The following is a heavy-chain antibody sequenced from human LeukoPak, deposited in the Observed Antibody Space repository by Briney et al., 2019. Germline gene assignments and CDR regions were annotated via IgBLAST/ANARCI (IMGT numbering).Heavy chain of an antibody. CDR2: MSRSGSTI. D-gene: IGHD3-22*01. CDR1: GFTFSDYN. V-gene: IGHV3-11*04. Sequence: GGSLRLSCAASGFTFSDYNMRWIRQAPGKGLEWVSSMSRSGSTIYYADSVKGRFTISRDNAKNSLYLQMNSLRAEDTAVYYCARGSAASGYYDSRGRYGYFDYWGQGTLVTVSS. J-gene: IGHJ4*02. CDR3: ARGSAASGYYDSRGRYGYFDY.